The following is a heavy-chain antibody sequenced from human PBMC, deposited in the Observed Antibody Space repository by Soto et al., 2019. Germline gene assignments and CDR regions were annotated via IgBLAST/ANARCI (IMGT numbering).Heavy chain of an antibody. Sequence: EVQLVESGGGLVQPGGSLRLSCAASGFTFSSYWMSWVRQAPGKGLEWVANIKQDGSEKYYVDSVKGRFTISRDNAKKTLYPYLISLRAQTTAVYYCARMGGLRSYHGMDVWGQGTTVTVSS. CDR1: GFTFSSYW. CDR3: ARMGGLRSYHGMDV. V-gene: IGHV3-7*01. CDR2: IKQDGSEK. D-gene: IGHD4-17*01. J-gene: IGHJ6*02.